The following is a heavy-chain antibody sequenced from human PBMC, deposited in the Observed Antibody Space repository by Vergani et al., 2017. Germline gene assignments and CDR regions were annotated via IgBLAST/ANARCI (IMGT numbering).Heavy chain of an antibody. D-gene: IGHD2-15*01. J-gene: IGHJ2*01. CDR3: ARVRDNVVVVAATGTFGRDWYFDL. CDR2: INHSGST. V-gene: IGHV4-34*01. CDR1: GGSFSGYY. Sequence: QVQLQQWGAGLLKPSETLSLTCAVSGGSFSGYYWSWIRQPPGKGLEWIGEINHSGSTNYNPSLKSRVTISVDTSKNQFSLKLSSVTAADTAVYYCARVRDNVVVVAATGTFGRDWYFDLWGRGTLVTVSS.